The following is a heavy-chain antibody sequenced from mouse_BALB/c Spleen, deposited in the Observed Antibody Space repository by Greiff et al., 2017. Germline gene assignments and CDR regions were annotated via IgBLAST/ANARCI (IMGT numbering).Heavy chain of an antibody. Sequence: VQLQESGPGLVAPSQSLSITCTVSGFSLTSYGVHWVRQPPGKGLEWLGVIWAGGSTNYNSALMSRLSISKDNSKSQVFLKMNSLQTDDTAMYYCAREREYDAWFAYWGQGTLVTVSA. V-gene: IGHV2-9*02. CDR2: IWAGGST. CDR1: GFSLTSYG. J-gene: IGHJ3*01. CDR3: AREREYDAWFAY. D-gene: IGHD2-14*01.